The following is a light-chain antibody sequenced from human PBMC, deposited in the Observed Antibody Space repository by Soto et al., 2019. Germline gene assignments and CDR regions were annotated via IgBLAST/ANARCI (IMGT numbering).Light chain of an antibody. J-gene: IGKJ1*01. Sequence: DIQMTQSPPTLPAFVGDTVTITCRASQSVSSWLAWYQQKPGTAPNLLIYDASSLASGVPSRFSGSGSGTKFTLTIRSLQPDDFATYYCQQYISFQKTFGQGTKVDIK. CDR2: DAS. V-gene: IGKV1-5*01. CDR1: QSVSSW. CDR3: QQYISFQKT.